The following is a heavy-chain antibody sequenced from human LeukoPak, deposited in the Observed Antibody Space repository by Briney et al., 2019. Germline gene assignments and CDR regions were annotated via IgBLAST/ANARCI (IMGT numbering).Heavy chain of an antibody. D-gene: IGHD4-17*01. CDR1: GFTFSSYS. CDR3: ARDLYGDYGSDF. J-gene: IGHJ4*02. V-gene: IGHV3-48*02. CDR2: ISSSSTSI. Sequence: GGSLRLSCAASGFTFSSYSMNWVRQAPGKGLEWVSFISSSSTSIYYADSVKGRFTISRDNAEDSLYLQMNSLRDEDTAVYYCARDLYGDYGSDFWGQGTLVTVSS.